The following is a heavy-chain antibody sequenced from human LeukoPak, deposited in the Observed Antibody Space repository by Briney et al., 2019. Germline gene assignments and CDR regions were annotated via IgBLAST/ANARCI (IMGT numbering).Heavy chain of an antibody. CDR2: INHSGST. V-gene: IGHV4-34*01. CDR1: GGSFSGYY. Sequence: SETLSLTCAVYGGSFSGYYWSWIRQPPGKGLEWIGEINHSGSTNYNPSLKSRVTISVDTSKNQFSLKLSSVTAADTAVYYCARGQRGYSYGYSYYFDYWGQGTLVTVSS. J-gene: IGHJ4*02. CDR3: ARGQRGYSYGYSYYFDY. D-gene: IGHD5-18*01.